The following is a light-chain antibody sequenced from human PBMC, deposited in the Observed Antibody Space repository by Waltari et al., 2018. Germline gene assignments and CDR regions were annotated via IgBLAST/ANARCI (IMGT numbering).Light chain of an antibody. CDR1: QGIRND. Sequence: AIQMTQSPSSLSASVGDRVTITCRASQGIRNDLGWYQQKPGKAPKLLIHAASSLQSGVPSKFSGSGSGTDFTLTISSLQPEDFATYYCLQDYTFPYTFGQGTKLEIK. J-gene: IGKJ2*01. CDR2: AAS. CDR3: LQDYTFPYT. V-gene: IGKV1-6*01.